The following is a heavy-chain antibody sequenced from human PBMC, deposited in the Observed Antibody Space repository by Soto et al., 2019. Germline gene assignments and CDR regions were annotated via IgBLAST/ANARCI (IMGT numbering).Heavy chain of an antibody. Sequence: SETLSLTCTVSGCSISSYYWSWIRQPPGKGLEWIGYIYYSGSTNYNPSLKSRVTISVDTSKNQFSLKLSSVTAADTAVYYCARSPWGTAGIFDYWGQGTLVTVSS. V-gene: IGHV4-59*08. J-gene: IGHJ4*02. CDR3: ARSPWGTAGIFDY. CDR1: GCSISSYY. D-gene: IGHD6-13*01. CDR2: IYYSGST.